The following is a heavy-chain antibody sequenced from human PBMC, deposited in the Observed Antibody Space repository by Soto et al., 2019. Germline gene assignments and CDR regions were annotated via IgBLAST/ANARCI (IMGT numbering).Heavy chain of an antibody. CDR3: ARDRVALLWFENLKIHYFDY. V-gene: IGHV3-11*01. J-gene: IGHJ4*02. CDR1: GFTFSDYY. D-gene: IGHD3-10*01. CDR2: ISSSGSTI. Sequence: GGSLRLSCAASGFTFSDYYMSWIRQAPGKGLEWVSYISSSGSTIYYADSVKGRFTISRDNAKNSLYLQMNSLRAEDTAVYYCARDRVALLWFENLKIHYFDYWGQGTLVTVSS.